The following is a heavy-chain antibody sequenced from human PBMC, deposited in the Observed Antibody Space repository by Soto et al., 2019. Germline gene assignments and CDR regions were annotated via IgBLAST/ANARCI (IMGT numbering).Heavy chain of an antibody. CDR1: GLTFSSYA. CDR2: ISYDGSNK. J-gene: IGHJ6*02. CDR3: ARAKNYYGYGYYYYGMDV. D-gene: IGHD3-10*01. V-gene: IGHV3-30-3*01. Sequence: PGGSLRLSCAASGLTFSSYAMHWVRQAPGKGLEWVAVISYDGSNKYYADSVKGRFTISRDNSKNTLYLQMNSLRAEYTAVYYCARAKNYYGYGYYYYGMDVWGQGTTVTVSS.